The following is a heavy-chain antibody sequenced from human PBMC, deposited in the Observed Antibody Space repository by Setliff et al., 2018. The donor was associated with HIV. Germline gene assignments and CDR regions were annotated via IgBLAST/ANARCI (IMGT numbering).Heavy chain of an antibody. CDR1: GGSSIAITFA. CDR3: ARGPPFAY. J-gene: IGHJ4*02. V-gene: IGHV4-39*07. Sequence: SETLSLTCSVSGGSSIAITFASTWIRQSPGKGLEYIGDVSYSGATMYTNYTPSLESRVTVPEDTSRHQFSLKLTSVTDDDTGIYYCARGPPFAYWGQGRLVTVS. CDR2: VSYSGAT.